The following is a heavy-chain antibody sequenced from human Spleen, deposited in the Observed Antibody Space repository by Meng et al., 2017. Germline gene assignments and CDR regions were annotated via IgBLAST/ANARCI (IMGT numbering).Heavy chain of an antibody. J-gene: IGHJ4*02. D-gene: IGHD6-19*01. CDR1: GGSISHYY. CDR2: IYSSGST. Sequence: QVQVRGAGPGLVEPSKTLSPPCTVSGGSISHYYWSWIRQPAGKGLEWIGRIYSSGSTNYNPSLKSRVTMSIDTSKNQFSLKLTSVTAADTAVYYCARQFGSGWYDYFDYWGQGTLVTVSS. CDR3: ARQFGSGWYDYFDY. V-gene: IGHV4-4*07.